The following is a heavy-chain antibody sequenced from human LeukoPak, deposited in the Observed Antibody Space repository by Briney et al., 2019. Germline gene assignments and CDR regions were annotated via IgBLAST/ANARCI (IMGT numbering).Heavy chain of an antibody. CDR2: INHSGST. CDR3: ARGHSPIGIAARHNWFDP. CDR1: GGSFSGYY. J-gene: IGHJ5*02. Sequence: PSETLSLTCAVYGGSFSGYYWSWIRQPPGRGLEWIGEINHSGSTNYNPSLRSRVTISVDTSPNQFSLKLSPVTAADTAVYYCARGHSPIGIAARHNWFDPWGQGTLVTVSS. V-gene: IGHV4-34*01. D-gene: IGHD6-6*01.